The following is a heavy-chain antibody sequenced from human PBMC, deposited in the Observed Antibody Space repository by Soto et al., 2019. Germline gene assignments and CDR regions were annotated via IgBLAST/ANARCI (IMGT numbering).Heavy chain of an antibody. CDR2: IYTSGST. V-gene: IGHV4-4*07. J-gene: IGHJ4*02. CDR1: GDYFKNYY. CDR3: ARLLDDSRGYYYFEY. D-gene: IGHD3-22*01. Sequence: SETLSLTCTVSGDYFKNYYWSWIRQPAGKGLEWIGRIYTSGSTNYNPSLNSRVTMSVDMSKNQFSLKLSSVTAADTAVYFCARLLDDSRGYYYFEYWGQGALVTVSS.